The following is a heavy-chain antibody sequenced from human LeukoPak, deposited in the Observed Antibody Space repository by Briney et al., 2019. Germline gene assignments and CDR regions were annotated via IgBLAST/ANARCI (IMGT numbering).Heavy chain of an antibody. CDR3: ARGLVAAY. V-gene: IGHV4-59*01. J-gene: IGHJ4*02. CDR2: KYYSGST. D-gene: IGHD2-15*01. Sequence: SETLSLTCHGSGGSLRRYYWSWIREPPGKGLEWIGYKYYSGSTNYNPSLKSRVTISVDTSKNQFSLKLSSVTAADTAVYYCARGLVAAYWGQGTLVTVSS. CDR1: GGSLRRYY.